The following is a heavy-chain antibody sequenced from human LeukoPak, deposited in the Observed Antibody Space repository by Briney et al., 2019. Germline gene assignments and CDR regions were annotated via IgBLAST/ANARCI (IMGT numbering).Heavy chain of an antibody. V-gene: IGHV4-59*12. CDR1: GTSIKSYF. Sequence: SETLSLTCSVSGTSIKSYFWSWIRQPPGKGLEWIGYMYYSGTPNYNPSLKSRVTISVDTSKNQFSLKLSSVTAADTAVYYCARVPRSYYYYYYMDVWGKGTTVTVSS. CDR3: ARVPRSYYYYYYMDV. CDR2: MYYSGTP. J-gene: IGHJ6*03.